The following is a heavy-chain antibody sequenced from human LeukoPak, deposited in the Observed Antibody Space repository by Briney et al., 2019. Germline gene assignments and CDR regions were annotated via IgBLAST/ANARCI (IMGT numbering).Heavy chain of an antibody. V-gene: IGHV4-39*07. J-gene: IGHJ5*02. Sequence: PSETLSLTCTVSGGSISTSNYYWGWIRQPPGKGLEWIGEIYHSGSTNYNPSLKSRVTISVDKSKNQFSLKLSSVTAADTAVYYCARVRRKSSWGQGTLVTVSS. CDR3: ARVRRKSS. CDR2: IYHSGST. CDR1: GGSISTSNYY.